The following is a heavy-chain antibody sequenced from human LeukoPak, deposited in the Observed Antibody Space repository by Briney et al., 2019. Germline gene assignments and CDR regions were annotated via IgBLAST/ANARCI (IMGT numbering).Heavy chain of an antibody. CDR3: ARADWGRWFDP. Sequence: GASVKVSCKASGYTFTGYYMHWVRQAPGQGLEWMGWINPNHGDTNYAQKFQDRVSMTRDTSISTAYMHLSRLRSADTAVYYCARADWGRWFDPWGQGTLVTVSS. CDR2: INPNHGDT. CDR1: GYTFTGYY. J-gene: IGHJ5*02. V-gene: IGHV1-2*02. D-gene: IGHD3-16*01.